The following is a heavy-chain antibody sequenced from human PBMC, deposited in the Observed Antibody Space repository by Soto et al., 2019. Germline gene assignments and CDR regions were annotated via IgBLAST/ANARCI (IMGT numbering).Heavy chain of an antibody. CDR1: GGSISSSNW. D-gene: IGHD3-22*01. J-gene: IGHJ3*02. CDR3: ARDRTGSGYYYVNAFDI. CDR2: IYHSGST. V-gene: IGHV4-4*02. Sequence: SDTLSLTCAVSGGSISSSNWWSWVRQPPGKGLEWIGEIYHSGSTNYNPSLKSRVTISVDKSKNQFSLKLSSVTAADTAVYYCARDRTGSGYYYVNAFDIWGQGTMVTVSS.